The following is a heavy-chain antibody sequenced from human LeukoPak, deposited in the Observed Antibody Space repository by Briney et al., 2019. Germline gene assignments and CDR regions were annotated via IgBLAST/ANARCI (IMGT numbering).Heavy chain of an antibody. CDR2: IYYSGST. D-gene: IGHD1-14*01. V-gene: IGHV4-59*01. Sequence: SEALSLTCTVSGGSISSYYWSWIRQPPGKGLEWIGYIYYSGSTNYNPSLKSRVTISVDTSKNQFSLKLSSVTAADRAVYYCARNRDYYYYYMDVWGKGTTVTVSS. CDR1: GGSISSYY. J-gene: IGHJ6*03. CDR3: ARNRDYYYYYMDV.